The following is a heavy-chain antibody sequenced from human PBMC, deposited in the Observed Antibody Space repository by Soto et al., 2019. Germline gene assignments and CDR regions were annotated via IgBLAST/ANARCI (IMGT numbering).Heavy chain of an antibody. CDR1: GFTFSSYW. Sequence: GGSLRLSCAASGFTFSSYWMSWVRQAPGKGLEWVANIKQDGSEKYYVDSVKGRFTISRDNAKNSLYLQMNSLRAEDTAVYYCARAPTIFGVVIMGDWGQGTLVTVSS. CDR2: IKQDGSEK. D-gene: IGHD3-3*01. V-gene: IGHV3-7*04. CDR3: ARAPTIFGVVIMGD. J-gene: IGHJ4*02.